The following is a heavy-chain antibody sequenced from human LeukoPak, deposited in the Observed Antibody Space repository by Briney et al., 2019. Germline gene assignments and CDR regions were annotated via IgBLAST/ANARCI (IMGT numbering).Heavy chain of an antibody. CDR1: GFSFSTYW. V-gene: IGHV3-15*01. CDR2: IKSKTDGGTT. Sequence: GALRLSCAASGFSFSTYWMSWVRQAPGKGLEWVGRIKSKTDGGTTDYAAPVKGRFTISRDDSKNTLYLQMNSLKTEATAVYYCTTEGSSSWYFDYWGQGTLVTVSS. D-gene: IGHD6-13*01. CDR3: TTEGSSSWYFDY. J-gene: IGHJ4*02.